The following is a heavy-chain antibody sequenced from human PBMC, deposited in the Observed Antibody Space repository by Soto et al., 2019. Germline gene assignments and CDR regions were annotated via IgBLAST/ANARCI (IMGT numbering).Heavy chain of an antibody. CDR2: IRGFSPYT. V-gene: IGHV3-21*01. J-gene: IGHJ6*02. CDR3: XXXRGXXXXXXXYXAMDV. CDR1: GFTFRTYT. D-gene: IGHD1-1*01. Sequence: EVQLVESGGGLVKPGGSLRLSCISSGFTFRTYTMNWVRQAPGKXLXXVSGIRGFSPYTFYAESVRGRFTISRDNAKNSLFLQMDSLRAEDTAXYYCXXXRGXXXXXXXYXAMDVWGQGTTVTVSS.